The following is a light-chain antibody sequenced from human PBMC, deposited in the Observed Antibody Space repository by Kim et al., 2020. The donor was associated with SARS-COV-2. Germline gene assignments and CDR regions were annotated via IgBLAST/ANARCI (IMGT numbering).Light chain of an antibody. J-gene: IGLJ3*02. CDR2: STS. CDR1: TGAVTSGYY. CDR3: LLYYGGAQLV. V-gene: IGLV7-43*01. Sequence: GGTVTIPCASSTGAVTSGYYPNWFQQKPGQAPRALIYSTSNKPSWTPARFSGSLLGGKAALTLSGVQPEDEAEYYCLLYYGGAQLVFGGGTQLTVL.